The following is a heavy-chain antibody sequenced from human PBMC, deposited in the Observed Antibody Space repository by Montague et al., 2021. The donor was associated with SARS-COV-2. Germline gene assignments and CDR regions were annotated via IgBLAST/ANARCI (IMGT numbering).Heavy chain of an antibody. Sequence: TLSLTCTVSGGSITNDNYYWSWIRRPPGKGLEWIGHIYYSGSTYYNPSLKSRLTISVDTSKSQFSLKLTSVTAADTAVYYCARDGVLGFLEWPRPRCYYSGMDFWGQGTTVTVSS. J-gene: IGHJ6*02. CDR2: IYYSGST. CDR1: GGSITNDNYY. CDR3: ARDGVLGFLEWPRPRCYYSGMDF. V-gene: IGHV4-30-4*08. D-gene: IGHD3-3*01.